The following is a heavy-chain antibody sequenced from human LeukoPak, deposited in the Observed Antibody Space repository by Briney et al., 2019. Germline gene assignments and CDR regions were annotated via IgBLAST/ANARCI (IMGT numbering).Heavy chain of an antibody. D-gene: IGHD3-16*01. J-gene: IGHJ4*02. CDR2: IYHSGST. CDR3: TRGAGWLIDY. V-gene: IGHV4-30-2*01. Sequence: SETLSLTCTVSGGSISSGGYYWSWIRQPPGKGLEWIGYIYHSGSTYYNPSLKSRVTISVDRSKNQFSLKLSSMTTADTAVYYCTRGAGWLIDYWGQGILVTVSS. CDR1: GGSISSGGYY.